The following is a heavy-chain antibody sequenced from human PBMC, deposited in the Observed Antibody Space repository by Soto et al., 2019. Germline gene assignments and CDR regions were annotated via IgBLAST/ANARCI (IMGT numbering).Heavy chain of an antibody. CDR3: TTDSYSTIIIVRFDY. Sequence: GGALRLSCAASGFTFSNAWINWVRQAPGKGLEWVGRIKSKTDGGTTDYAAPVKGRFAISRDDSNNMVYLQMNSLKIEDTAVYYCTTDSYSTIIIVRFDYWGHGTLVTVSS. CDR2: IKSKTDGGTT. D-gene: IGHD3-22*01. CDR1: GFTFSNAW. J-gene: IGHJ4*01. V-gene: IGHV3-15*07.